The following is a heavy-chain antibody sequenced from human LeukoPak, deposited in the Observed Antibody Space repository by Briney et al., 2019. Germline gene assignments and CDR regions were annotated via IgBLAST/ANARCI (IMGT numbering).Heavy chain of an antibody. CDR2: IKQDGSEK. D-gene: IGHD5-18*01. CDR3: ARDATPTQLWFRGSFDY. Sequence: PGGSLRLSCAVSGFTFITYLMSWVRQAPGKGLEWVANIKQDGSEKYYVDSVKGRFTISRDNAKNSLYLQMNSLRAEDTAMYYCARDATPTQLWFRGSFDYWGLGALVTVAS. J-gene: IGHJ4*02. V-gene: IGHV3-7*01. CDR1: GFTFITYL.